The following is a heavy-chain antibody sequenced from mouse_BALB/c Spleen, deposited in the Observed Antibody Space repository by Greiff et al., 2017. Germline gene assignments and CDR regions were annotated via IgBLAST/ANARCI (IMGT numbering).Heavy chain of an antibody. J-gene: IGHJ2*01. V-gene: IGHV5-17*02. CDR2: ISSGSSTI. CDR1: GFTFSSFG. Sequence: EVKLVESGGGLVQPGGSRKLSCAASGFTFSSFGMHWVRQAPEKGLEWVAYISSGSSTIYYADTVKGRFTISRDNPKNTLFLQMTSLRSVDTAVYYWEISGYYHGSSSFDYWGQGTTPTVSS. D-gene: IGHD1-1*01. CDR3: EISGYYHGSSSFDY.